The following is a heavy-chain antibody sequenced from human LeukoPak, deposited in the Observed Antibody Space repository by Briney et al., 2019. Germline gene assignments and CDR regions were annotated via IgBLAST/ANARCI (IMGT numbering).Heavy chain of an antibody. CDR2: ISTNGGST. Sequence: PGRSLRLSCAASGFTFSSYAMHWVRHAPGKGLECVSSISTNGGSTYYANSVKGRFTISRDNSKSTLYLQMGSLRAEDMAVYYCARAKVAGAGYFDYWGQGTLVTVSS. D-gene: IGHD6-19*01. V-gene: IGHV3-64*01. CDR1: GFTFSSYA. J-gene: IGHJ4*02. CDR3: ARAKVAGAGYFDY.